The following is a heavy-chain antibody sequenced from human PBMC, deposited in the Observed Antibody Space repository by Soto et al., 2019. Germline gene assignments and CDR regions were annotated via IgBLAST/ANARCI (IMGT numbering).Heavy chain of an antibody. CDR1: GLTFSTYA. CDR3: AKDRQPDGLWPFDH. Sequence: PGGSLRLSGAASGLTFSTYAMRWVRQAPGKGLEWVAGLFGSGGGISYADSVKGRFTISRDNSKNVLYLQMDSLRAEDTAVYYCAKDRQPDGLWPFDHWGQGTRVTVSS. CDR2: LFGSGGGI. D-gene: IGHD2-21*01. V-gene: IGHV3-23*01. J-gene: IGHJ4*02.